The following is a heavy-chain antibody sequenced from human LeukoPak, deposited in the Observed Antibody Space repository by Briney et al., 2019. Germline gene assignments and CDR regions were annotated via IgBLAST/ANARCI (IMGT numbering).Heavy chain of an antibody. V-gene: IGHV1-2*02. D-gene: IGHD2-2*02. CDR3: ARDSRTSCYTRSYAFDI. CDR1: GYTFTGYY. CDR2: INPNSGGT. Sequence: ASVKVSCKASGYTFTGYYMHWVRQAPGQGLEWMGWINPNSGGTNYAQKFQGRVTMTRDTSISTAYMELSRLRSEDTAVDYCARDSRTSCYTRSYAFDIWGQGTMVTVSS. J-gene: IGHJ3*02.